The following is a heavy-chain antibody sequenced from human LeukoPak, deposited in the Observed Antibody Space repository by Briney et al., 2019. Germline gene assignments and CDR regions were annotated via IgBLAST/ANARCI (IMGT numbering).Heavy chain of an antibody. CDR1: GGSISRDY. D-gene: IGHD3-22*01. J-gene: IGHJ3*01. CDR3: ARSAHYYYDSASFGVAFDV. V-gene: IGHV4-59*01. Sequence: SETLSLTCTLSGGSISRDYWGWVRQPPGEGREWVGNIFYTGSTKYNTSLKSRVTISVDTPKNQFSLKLSSVTAADTAMYYCARSAHYYYDSASFGVAFDVWGQWTMVTVS. CDR2: IFYTGST.